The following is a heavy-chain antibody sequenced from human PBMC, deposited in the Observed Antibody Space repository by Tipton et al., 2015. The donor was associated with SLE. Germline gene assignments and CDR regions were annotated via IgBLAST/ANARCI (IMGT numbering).Heavy chain of an antibody. V-gene: IGHV4-30-2*01. J-gene: IGHJ3*02. D-gene: IGHD1-7*01. CDR2: IYHSGST. CDR3: AGQTKQAHFDI. CDR1: GGSFSGYS. Sequence: TLSLTCAVYGGSFSGYSWSWIRQPPGKGLEWIGYIYHSGSTYYNPSLKSRVTISVDRSKNQFSLKLSSVTAADTAVYYCAGQTKQAHFDIWGQGTMVTVSS.